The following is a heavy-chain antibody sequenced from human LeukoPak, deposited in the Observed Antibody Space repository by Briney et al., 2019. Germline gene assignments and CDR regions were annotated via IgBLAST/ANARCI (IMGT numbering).Heavy chain of an antibody. Sequence: PSETLSLTCAVSGGSISSSNWWSWVRQPPGKGLEWVSAISGSGGSTYYADPVKGRFTISRDNSKNTLYLQMNNLRAEDTAVYYCASQKAIDYWGQGTLVTVSS. CDR3: ASQKAIDY. V-gene: IGHV3-23*01. CDR2: ISGSGGST. J-gene: IGHJ4*02. CDR1: GGSISSSN.